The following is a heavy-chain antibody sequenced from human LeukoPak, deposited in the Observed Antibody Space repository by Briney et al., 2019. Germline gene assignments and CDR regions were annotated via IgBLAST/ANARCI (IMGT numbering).Heavy chain of an antibody. V-gene: IGHV5-51*01. CDR1: GYSFTSYW. CDR3: ARLSSPRGSFDY. J-gene: IGHJ4*02. D-gene: IGHD6-13*01. Sequence: GESLKISCKGSGYSFTSYWIGWVRQMPGEGLEWMGTIYPGDPDTRYSPSLQGQVTISADKSITTAYLQWSSLKASDTAIYYCARLSSPRGSFDYWGQGTLVTVSS. CDR2: IYPGDPDT.